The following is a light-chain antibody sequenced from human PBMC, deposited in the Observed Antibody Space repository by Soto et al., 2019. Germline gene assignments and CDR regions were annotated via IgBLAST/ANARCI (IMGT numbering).Light chain of an antibody. V-gene: IGLV2-14*03. CDR3: GSYTSSSTYV. J-gene: IGLJ7*01. CDR1: RSDVGGYNY. Sequence: QSALTQPASVSGSPGQSITISCTGTRSDVGGYNYVYWHQHHPGKAPKLIIYDVTNRPSGVSDRFSGSKSGNTASLTISGLQAEDEADYYCGSYTSSSTYVFGPGTQLTVL. CDR2: DVT.